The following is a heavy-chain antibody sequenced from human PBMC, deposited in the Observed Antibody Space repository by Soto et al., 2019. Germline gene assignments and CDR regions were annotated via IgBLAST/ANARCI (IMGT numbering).Heavy chain of an antibody. Sequence: ASVKVSCKASGYTLTSYAMHWVRQAPGQRLEWMGWINAGNGNTKYSQKFQGRVTITRDTSASTAYMELSSLRSEDTAVYYCARGVGDIAVAGTFYYYGMDVWGQGTTVTVSS. CDR3: ARGVGDIAVAGTFYYYGMDV. CDR1: GYTLTSYA. CDR2: INAGNGNT. J-gene: IGHJ6*02. D-gene: IGHD6-19*01. V-gene: IGHV1-3*01.